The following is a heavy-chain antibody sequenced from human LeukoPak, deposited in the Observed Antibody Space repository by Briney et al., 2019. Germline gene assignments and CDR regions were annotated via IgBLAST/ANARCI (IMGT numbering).Heavy chain of an antibody. D-gene: IGHD3-16*02. CDR1: GYTFTNFG. J-gene: IGHJ4*02. CDR3: ARAGVNIGGIIVNSLDS. CDR2: ISGHNGNT. Sequence: ASVKVSCKTSGYTFTNFGISWVRQAPGQGPEWMGWISGHNGNTKYAKNLQDRVKMTLDTSTTTAYMELRSLTSDDTGVYYCARAGVNIGGIIVNSLDSWGQGTLVTVSS. V-gene: IGHV1-18*01.